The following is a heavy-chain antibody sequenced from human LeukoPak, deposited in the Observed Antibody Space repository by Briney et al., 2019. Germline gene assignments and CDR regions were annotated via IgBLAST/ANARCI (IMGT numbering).Heavy chain of an antibody. Sequence: ASVKVSCKASGGTFSSYAISWVRQAPGQGLEWMGGIIPIFGTANYAQKFQGRVTITADESTSTAYMGLSSLRSEDTAVYYCARDRHGYRRFDYWGQGTLVTVSS. D-gene: IGHD5-24*01. V-gene: IGHV1-69*01. CDR3: ARDRHGYRRFDY. CDR2: IIPIFGTA. CDR1: GGTFSSYA. J-gene: IGHJ4*02.